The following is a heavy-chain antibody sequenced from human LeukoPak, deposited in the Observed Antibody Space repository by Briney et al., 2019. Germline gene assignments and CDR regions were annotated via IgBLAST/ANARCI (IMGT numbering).Heavy chain of an antibody. J-gene: IGHJ4*02. CDR1: GGSISSGSYY. Sequence: PSETLSLTCTVSGGSVSGGSISSGSYYWSWIRQPAGKGLEWIGRIYTSGSTNYNPSLKSRVTISVDTSKNQFSLKLSSVTAADTAVYYCARGDWGSPDYWGQGTLVTVSS. CDR2: IYTSGST. V-gene: IGHV4-61*02. D-gene: IGHD7-27*01. CDR3: ARGDWGSPDY.